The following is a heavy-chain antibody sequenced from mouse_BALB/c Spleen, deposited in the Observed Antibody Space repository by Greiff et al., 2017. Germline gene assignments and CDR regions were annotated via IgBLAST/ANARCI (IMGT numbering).Heavy chain of an antibody. D-gene: IGHD2-3*01. Sequence: EVQLKESGPGLVKPSQSLSLTCSVTGYSITSGYYWNWIRQFPGNKLEWMGYISYDGSNNYNPSLKNRISITRDTSKNQFFLKLNSVTTEDTATYYCARYDGYFLFAYWGQGTLVTVSA. CDR2: ISYDGSN. J-gene: IGHJ3*01. CDR1: GYSITSGYY. V-gene: IGHV3-6*02. CDR3: ARYDGYFLFAY.